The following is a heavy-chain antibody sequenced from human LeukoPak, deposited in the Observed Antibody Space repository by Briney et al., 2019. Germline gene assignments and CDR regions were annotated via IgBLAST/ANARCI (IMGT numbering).Heavy chain of an antibody. CDR1: GFTFNKYA. Sequence: GGSLRLSCAASGFTFNKYAMNWVGQAPGKGLEWVSTISVSGGSTYYADSVKGRFTISRDNSKNILYLQMNSLRAEDTAVYYCAKDWKDYGDFHTFDIWGQGTVVTVSS. J-gene: IGHJ3*02. V-gene: IGHV3-23*01. D-gene: IGHD4-17*01. CDR2: ISVSGGST. CDR3: AKDWKDYGDFHTFDI.